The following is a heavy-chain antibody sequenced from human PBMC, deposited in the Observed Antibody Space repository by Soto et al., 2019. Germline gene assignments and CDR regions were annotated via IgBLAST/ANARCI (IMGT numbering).Heavy chain of an antibody. CDR3: VQRQPRTAIFDP. CDR2: IYWDDDK. J-gene: IGHJ5*02. CDR1: GLALSTTGLG. Sequence: SGPTLVNPTQTLTLTCTVSGLALSTTGLGVGWIRQPPGKALEWLAVIYWDDDKRYNPSLMTRLSITKDTAENKVVLTMTDMDPADTATYYCVQRQPRTAIFDPWGQGSQVTVSS. V-gene: IGHV2-5*02.